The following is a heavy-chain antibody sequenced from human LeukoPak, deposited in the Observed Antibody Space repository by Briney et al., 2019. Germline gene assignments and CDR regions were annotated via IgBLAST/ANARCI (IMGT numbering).Heavy chain of an antibody. D-gene: IGHD6-19*01. CDR3: AKDPGSSGWYENYFDY. J-gene: IGHJ4*02. CDR1: GFTFSSYA. CDR2: ISGSGGGT. V-gene: IGHV3-23*01. Sequence: GGSLRLSCAASGFTFSSYAMSWVRQAPGKGLEWVSAISGSGGGTYYADSVKGRFTISRDNSKNTLYLQMNSLRAEDTAVYYCAKDPGSSGWYENYFDYWGQGTLVTVSS.